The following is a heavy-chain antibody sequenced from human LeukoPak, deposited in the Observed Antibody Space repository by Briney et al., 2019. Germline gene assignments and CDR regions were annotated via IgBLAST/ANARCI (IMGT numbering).Heavy chain of an antibody. CDR1: GFTFSNYA. J-gene: IGHJ4*02. Sequence: GGSLRLSCVASGFTFSNYAMSWVRQAPGKGLEWVSSISGSGANTYYADSVKGRFTISRDNSKNTLYLQINSLRAEDTAVYYCAIGPGGLFDYWGQGTLVAVSS. D-gene: IGHD4-23*01. V-gene: IGHV3-23*01. CDR2: ISGSGANT. CDR3: AIGPGGLFDY.